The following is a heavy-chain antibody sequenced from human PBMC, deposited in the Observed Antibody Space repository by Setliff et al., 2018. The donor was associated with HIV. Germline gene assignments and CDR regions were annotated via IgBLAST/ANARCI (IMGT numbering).Heavy chain of an antibody. J-gene: IGHJ4*02. CDR1: GYTFGAYF. Sequence: ASVKVSCKASGYTFGAYFIHWVRQAPGQGLEWMGWINPNSGGTNYAQKFQGRLTMTRDTSISTAYMELRNLRSDDTAVYYCATDRTQTGISMVRGRLTDPARYPLDYWGPGTLVTVSS. D-gene: IGHD3-10*01. CDR3: ATDRTQTGISMVRGRLTDPARYPLDY. CDR2: INPNSGGT. V-gene: IGHV1-2*02.